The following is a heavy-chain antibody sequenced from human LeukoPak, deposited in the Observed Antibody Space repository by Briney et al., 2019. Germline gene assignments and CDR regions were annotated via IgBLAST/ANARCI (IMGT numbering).Heavy chain of an antibody. Sequence: SVKVSCKASGGTFSSYAISWVRQAPGQGLEWMGGNIPIFGTANYAQKFQGRVTITTDESTSTAYMELSSLRSGDTAVYYCARRNSAAPPGYYYYYMDVWGKGTTVTVSS. CDR3: ARRNSAAPPGYYYYYMDV. D-gene: IGHD6-13*01. CDR2: NIPIFGTA. CDR1: GGTFSSYA. V-gene: IGHV1-69*05. J-gene: IGHJ6*03.